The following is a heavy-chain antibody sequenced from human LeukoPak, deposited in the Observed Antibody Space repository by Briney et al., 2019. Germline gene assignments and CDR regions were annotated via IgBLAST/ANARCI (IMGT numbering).Heavy chain of an antibody. J-gene: IGHJ3*02. CDR1: GGSTSNYY. CDR3: ARDYSLGTTNAFDI. CDR2: IYTTGNT. D-gene: IGHD1-7*01. V-gene: IGHV4-4*07. Sequence: PSETLSLTXTVSGGSTSNYYWSWIRQPAGKGLEWIGRIYTTGNTNYNPSLKSRVAMSVDTSENQFSLKLTSVTAADTALYYCARDYSLGTTNAFDIWGQGTMVTVSS.